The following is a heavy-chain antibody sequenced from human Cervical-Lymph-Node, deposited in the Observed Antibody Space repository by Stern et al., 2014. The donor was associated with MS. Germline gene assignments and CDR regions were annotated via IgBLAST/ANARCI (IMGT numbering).Heavy chain of an antibody. J-gene: IGHJ4*02. D-gene: IGHD3-22*01. CDR1: GVSVSSSSYF. CDR2: IFHSGST. CDR3: APVTSSGYYTFDF. Sequence: QLQLQESGPGLVKPSETLSLTCTVSGVSVSSSSYFWSWLRQSPGKGLDGIGYIFHSGSTHYSASLKSRIAISADRSKNEFSLRLNSVTPTDTAVYYCAPVTSSGYYTFDFWGQGLLVTVSS. V-gene: IGHV4-61*01.